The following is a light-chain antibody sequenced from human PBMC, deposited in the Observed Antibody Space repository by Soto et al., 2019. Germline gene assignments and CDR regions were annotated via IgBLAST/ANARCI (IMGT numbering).Light chain of an antibody. CDR2: AAS. Sequence: DIQMTQSPSTLSASVGDRVTISFRASQSISSWLAWYQQKPGKAPNLLIYAASSLESGVPSRFSGSGSGTEFTLTISSLQPDDFATYYCQQYNSYPITFGQGTRLEIK. V-gene: IGKV1-5*01. CDR1: QSISSW. J-gene: IGKJ5*01. CDR3: QQYNSYPIT.